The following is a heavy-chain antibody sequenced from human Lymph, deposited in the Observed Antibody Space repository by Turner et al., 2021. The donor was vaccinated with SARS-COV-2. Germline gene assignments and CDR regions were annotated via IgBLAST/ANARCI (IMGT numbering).Heavy chain of an antibody. D-gene: IGHD2-21*02. CDR2: ITFTSSYL. CDR3: ARGPPDFPYYFDY. CDR1: GFTFSSYS. V-gene: IGHV3-21*01. J-gene: IGHJ4*02. Sequence: EVQLVESGGGLVKPGGSMRLSCAASGFTFSSYSMNWVRQAPGKGLELVSSITFTSSYLYYSDSVKGRFTISRDNAKNSLYLQMNSLRAEDTAVYYCARGPPDFPYYFDYWGQGTLVTVSS.